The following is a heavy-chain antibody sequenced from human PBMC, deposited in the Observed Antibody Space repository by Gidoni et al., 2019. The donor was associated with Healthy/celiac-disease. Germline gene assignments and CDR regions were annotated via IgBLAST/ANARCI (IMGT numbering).Heavy chain of an antibody. D-gene: IGHD3-22*01. V-gene: IGHV3-30-3*01. Sequence: QVQLVESGGGVVQPGRSLRLSCAASGCPFSSSAMHWVRQAPGKGLEWVAVISYDGSNKYYADSVKGRFTISRDNSKNTLYLQMNSLRAEDTAVYYCARDTTMIVVVITDHFDYWGQGTLVTVSS. CDR2: ISYDGSNK. CDR1: GCPFSSSA. CDR3: ARDTTMIVVVITDHFDY. J-gene: IGHJ4*02.